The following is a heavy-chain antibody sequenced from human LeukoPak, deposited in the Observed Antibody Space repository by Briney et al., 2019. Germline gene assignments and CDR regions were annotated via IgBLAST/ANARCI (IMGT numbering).Heavy chain of an antibody. D-gene: IGHD3-9*01. CDR2: IYYSGST. CDR1: GGSISSYY. V-gene: IGHV4-59*08. Sequence: PSETLSLTCTVSGGSISSYYWSWIRQPPGKGLEWIGYIYYSGSTNYNPSLKSRVTISVDTSKNQFSLKLSSVTAADTAVYYCARHYDILPLSYYYYYGMDVWGQGTTVTVSS. J-gene: IGHJ6*02. CDR3: ARHYDILPLSYYYYYGMDV.